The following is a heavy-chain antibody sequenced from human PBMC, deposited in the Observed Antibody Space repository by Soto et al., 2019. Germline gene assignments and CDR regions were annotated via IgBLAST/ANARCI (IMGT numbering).Heavy chain of an antibody. CDR2: IYYSGST. V-gene: IGHV4-31*03. D-gene: IGHD1-1*01. J-gene: IGHJ4*02. CDR1: GGSISSGGYY. Sequence: QVQLQESGPGLVKPSQTLSLTCTVSGGSISSGGYYWSWIRQHPGKGLEWIGYIYYSGSTYYNPSLKSRVTIAVDTSKHQFSLKLSSVPAADTAVYYCARWPQLEPRFDYWGQGTLVTVSS. CDR3: ARWPQLEPRFDY.